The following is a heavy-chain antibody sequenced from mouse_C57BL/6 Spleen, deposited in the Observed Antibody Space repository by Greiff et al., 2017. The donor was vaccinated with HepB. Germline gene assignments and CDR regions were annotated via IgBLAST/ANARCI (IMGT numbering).Heavy chain of an antibody. CDR1: GYTFTSYG. J-gene: IGHJ2*01. D-gene: IGHD2-3*01. V-gene: IGHV1-81*01. CDR3: ARGDGYPYYFDY. CDR2: IYPRSGNT. Sequence: VQLQQSGAELARPGASVKLSCKASGYTFTSYGISWVKQRTGQGLEWIGEIYPRSGNTYYNEKFKGKATLTADKSSSTAYMELRSLTSEDSAVYFCARGDGYPYYFDYWGQGTTLTVSS.